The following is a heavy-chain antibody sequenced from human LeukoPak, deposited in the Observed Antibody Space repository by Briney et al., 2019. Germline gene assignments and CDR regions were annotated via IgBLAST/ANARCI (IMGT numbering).Heavy chain of an antibody. V-gene: IGHV3-21*01. D-gene: IGHD2-2*01. CDR3: ARGRGCSSMSCYPDY. J-gene: IGHJ4*02. CDR1: GFAFSFFA. Sequence: GGSLRLSCTASGFAFSFFAMSWLRQPPGKGLEWVSSISPSSSYIYYADSVKGRFTISRDNAKNSLYLQMNSLRAEDTAVYYCARGRGCSSMSCYPDYWGQGTLVTVSS. CDR2: ISPSSSYI.